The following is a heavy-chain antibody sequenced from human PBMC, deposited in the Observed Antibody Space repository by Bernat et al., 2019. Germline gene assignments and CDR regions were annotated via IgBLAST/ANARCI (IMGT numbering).Heavy chain of an antibody. CDR2: ISGSSGTI. V-gene: IGHV3-48*02. D-gene: IGHD6-6*01. CDR1: GFTFSSYS. J-gene: IGHJ1*01. Sequence: EVQLVESGGGLVQPGGSLRLSCIASGFTFSSYSMNWVRQAPGKGLEWISYISGSSGTIYYADSVKGRFTISRDNVKNSLYLQMNSLRDEDTAVYYCARVYSSSSDWGQGTLVTVS. CDR3: ARVYSSSSD.